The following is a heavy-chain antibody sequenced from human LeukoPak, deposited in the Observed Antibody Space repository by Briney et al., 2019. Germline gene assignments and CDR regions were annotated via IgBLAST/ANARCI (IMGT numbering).Heavy chain of an antibody. D-gene: IGHD3-22*01. CDR2: ISTSGSPI. Sequence: PGGSLRLSCAASGFTFSSYEMNWVRQAPGKGLERVSYISTSGSPIDYGNSVKGRFTISRDNAKNSLYLQMNSLRAEDTALYYCARRGFYDTSGYLFDYWGRGTLVTVSS. J-gene: IGHJ4*02. CDR1: GFTFSSYE. V-gene: IGHV3-48*03. CDR3: ARRGFYDTSGYLFDY.